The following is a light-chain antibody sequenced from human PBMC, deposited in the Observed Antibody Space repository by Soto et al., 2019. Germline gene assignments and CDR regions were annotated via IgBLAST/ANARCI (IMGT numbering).Light chain of an antibody. J-gene: IGLJ3*02. CDR2: EVS. Sequence: QSALTQPASVSGSPGQSITISCTGTSSDVGGYNYVSWYQQHPGKAPKLMIYEVSNRPSGVSNRFSGSKSGNTASLTISGHQAEDEADYSCSSYTSSSTPWVFGGGTKVTVL. CDR1: SSDVGGYNY. V-gene: IGLV2-14*01. CDR3: SSYTSSSTPWV.